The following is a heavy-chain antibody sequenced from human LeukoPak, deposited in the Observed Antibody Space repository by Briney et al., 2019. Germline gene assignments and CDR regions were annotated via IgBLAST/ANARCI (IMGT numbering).Heavy chain of an antibody. V-gene: IGHV3-23*01. J-gene: IGHJ5*02. CDR3: AKWDSSSWYAGRFDP. CDR2: ISGSGDTT. CDR1: GFTLSSYG. D-gene: IGHD6-13*01. Sequence: GGTLRLSCAASGFTLSSYGMSGVRQAPGKGREWVSAISGSGDTTYYADSVKGRVTISRDNSKNTLYLQMNSLRAEDTAVYYCAKWDSSSWYAGRFDPWGQGTLVTVSS.